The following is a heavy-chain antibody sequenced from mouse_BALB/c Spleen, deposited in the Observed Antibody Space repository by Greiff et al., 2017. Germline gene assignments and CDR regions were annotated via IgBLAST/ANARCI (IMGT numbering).Heavy chain of an antibody. CDR2: ISYDGSN. D-gene: IGHD2-10*02. V-gene: IGHV3-6*02. CDR3: ARVSYGNYLYAMDY. CDR1: GYSITSGYY. Sequence: EVKLMESGPGLVKPSQSLSLTCSVTGYSITSGYYWNWIRQFPGNKLEWMGYISYDGSNNYNPSLKNRISITRDTSKNQFFLKLNSVTTEDTATYYCARVSYGNYLYAMDYWGQGTSVTVSS. J-gene: IGHJ4*01.